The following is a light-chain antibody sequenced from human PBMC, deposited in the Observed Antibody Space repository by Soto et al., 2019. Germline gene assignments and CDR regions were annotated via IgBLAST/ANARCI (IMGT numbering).Light chain of an antibody. CDR3: AAWDDSLNGWV. V-gene: IGLV1-44*01. Sequence: QSVLTQPPSASGTPGQSVTIPCSGSSANIGSNTVNWYQQLPGTAPKLLLYSTNQRPSGGPDRFSGSKSGTSASLAISGLQSEDEADYYCAAWDDSLNGWVFGGGTKLTVL. CDR1: SANIGSNT. CDR2: STN. J-gene: IGLJ3*02.